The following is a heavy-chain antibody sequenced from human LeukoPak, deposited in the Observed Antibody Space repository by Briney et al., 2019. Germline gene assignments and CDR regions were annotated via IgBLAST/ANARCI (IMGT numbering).Heavy chain of an antibody. CDR2: IFYSGST. Sequence: SETLSLTCTVSGGSISSSSLYWDWIRQPPGKGLEWIGTIFYSGSTYYNPSLKSRITISVDTSKNQFSLKLSSVTAADTAVYYCARHSRYAYSDYESAFDIWGQGTMVIVSS. V-gene: IGHV4-39*01. CDR3: ARHSRYAYSDYESAFDI. J-gene: IGHJ3*02. CDR1: GGSISSSSLY. D-gene: IGHD5-12*01.